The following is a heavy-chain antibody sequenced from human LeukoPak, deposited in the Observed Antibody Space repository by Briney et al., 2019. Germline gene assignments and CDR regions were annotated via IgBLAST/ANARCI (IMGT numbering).Heavy chain of an antibody. Sequence: GGSLRLSCAASGFTVSSYGMHWVRQAPGKGLGWVAVIWYDGSNKYYADSVKGRFTISRDNSKNTLYLQMNSLRAEDTAVYYCARSVATKSRYYYGMDVWGQGTTVTVSS. CDR1: GFTVSSYG. CDR2: IWYDGSNK. D-gene: IGHD5-12*01. J-gene: IGHJ6*02. CDR3: ARSVATKSRYYYGMDV. V-gene: IGHV3-33*01.